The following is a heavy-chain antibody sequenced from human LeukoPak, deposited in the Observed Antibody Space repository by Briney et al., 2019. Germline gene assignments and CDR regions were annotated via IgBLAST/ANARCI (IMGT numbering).Heavy chain of an antibody. Sequence: SVKVSCKASGGTFSSYAISWVRQAPGQGLEWMGGIIPIFGTANYAQKFQGRVTITADESTSTAYMELSSLRSEDTAVYYCAREHAVGATRRVYWFDPWGQGTLVTVSS. J-gene: IGHJ5*02. CDR2: IIPIFGTA. CDR1: GGTFSSYA. CDR3: AREHAVGATRRVYWFDP. D-gene: IGHD1-26*01. V-gene: IGHV1-69*13.